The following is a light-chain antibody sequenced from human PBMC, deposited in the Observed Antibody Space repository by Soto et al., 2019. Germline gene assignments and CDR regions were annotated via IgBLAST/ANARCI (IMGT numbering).Light chain of an antibody. Sequence: DIQMTQSPSTLSASVGDRVTLVCRATQRISSWLAWYQQKPGKPPKFLIYDASTLERGVPSRFSGSGSGTEFTLTISSLQPDDFATYYCQHYKTYSWTFGQGTKV. J-gene: IGKJ1*01. CDR3: QHYKTYSWT. CDR1: QRISSW. V-gene: IGKV1-5*02. CDR2: DAS.